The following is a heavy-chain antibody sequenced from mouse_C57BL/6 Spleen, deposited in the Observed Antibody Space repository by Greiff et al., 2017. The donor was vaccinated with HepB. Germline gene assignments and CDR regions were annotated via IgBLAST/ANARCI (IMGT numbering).Heavy chain of an antibody. V-gene: IGHV1-26*01. CDR3: ASGGFYYFDY. CDR1: GYTFTDYY. CDR2: INPNNGGT. Sequence: EVKLQQSGPELVKPGASVKISCKASGYTFTDYYMNWVKQSHGKSLEWIGDINPNNGGTSYNQKFKGKATLTVDKSSSTAYMELRSLTSEDSAVYYCASGGFYYFDYWGQGTTLTVSS. J-gene: IGHJ2*01.